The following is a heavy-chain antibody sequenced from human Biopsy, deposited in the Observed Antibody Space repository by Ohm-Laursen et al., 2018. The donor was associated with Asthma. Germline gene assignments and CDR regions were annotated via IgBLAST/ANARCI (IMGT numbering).Heavy chain of an antibody. J-gene: IGHJ6*02. CDR1: ALSVRDYY. Sequence: SDTLSLTCSIYALSVRDYYWTWVRQPPGKGLERIGESDHRGSTNINPTLKSRVTISKDTSAFNFSLKVRSVTATDTAIYYCAGGPEWSGLDVWGQGTTVTVSS. CDR2: SDHRGST. CDR3: AGGPEWSGLDV. V-gene: IGHV4-34*01. D-gene: IGHD3-3*01.